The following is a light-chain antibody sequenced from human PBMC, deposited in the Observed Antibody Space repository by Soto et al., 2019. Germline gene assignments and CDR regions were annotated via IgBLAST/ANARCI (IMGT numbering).Light chain of an antibody. CDR3: QQYGSSPFT. Sequence: EIVLTQSPGTLSLSPGERATLSCRASQSVSSSYLAWYQQTPGQAPRLLIYGASSRATGIPDRFSGSGSGTDFTLTISRLEPEDFSVYYWQQYGSSPFTFGPGTKVDIK. CDR1: QSVSSSY. CDR2: GAS. J-gene: IGKJ3*01. V-gene: IGKV3-20*01.